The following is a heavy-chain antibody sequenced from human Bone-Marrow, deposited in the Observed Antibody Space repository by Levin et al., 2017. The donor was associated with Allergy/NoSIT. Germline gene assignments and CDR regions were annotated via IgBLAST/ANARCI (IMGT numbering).Heavy chain of an antibody. CDR2: FYYSGSI. V-gene: IGHV4-59*08. Sequence: ASETLSLTCTVSGASIRNYYWSWIRLTPGKGLEWIGYFYYSGSIDYNPSLQSRVTMSVDTSKNQVSLKLRSVTAADTAIYYCARRGSSSWYVGWFDPWGPGILVTVSS. CDR1: GASIRNYY. CDR3: ARRGSSSWYVGWFDP. J-gene: IGHJ5*02. D-gene: IGHD6-13*01.